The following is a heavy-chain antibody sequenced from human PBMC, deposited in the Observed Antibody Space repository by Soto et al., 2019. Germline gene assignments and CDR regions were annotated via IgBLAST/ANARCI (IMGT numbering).Heavy chain of an antibody. CDR2: IYHGGST. D-gene: IGHD2-15*01. CDR3: ARGRYCSGGSCYSLTYYYYGMDV. V-gene: IGHV4-4*02. CDR1: GGSISSSNW. J-gene: IGHJ6*02. Sequence: QVQLQESGPGLVKPSGTLSLTCAVSGGSISSSNWWSWVRQPPGKGLEWIGEIYHGGSTNYNPSHKSRVTLSVDKSKNQFSLKLSSVTAADTAVYYCARGRYCSGGSCYSLTYYYYGMDVWGQGTTVTVSS.